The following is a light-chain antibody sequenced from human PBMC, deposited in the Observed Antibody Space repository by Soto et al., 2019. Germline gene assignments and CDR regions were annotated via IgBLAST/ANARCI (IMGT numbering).Light chain of an antibody. CDR3: QQYNTYRT. CDR1: QSVSSW. V-gene: IGKV1-5*03. CDR2: TAS. J-gene: IGKJ1*01. Sequence: DIQRTQSPSTLSSSVGDRATITCRASQSVSSWLAWYQQKPGKAPTLLIHTASTLQSGVPSRFSGSGSGTDFTLIISSLQPDDFATYFCQQYNTYRTFGQGTKVDIK.